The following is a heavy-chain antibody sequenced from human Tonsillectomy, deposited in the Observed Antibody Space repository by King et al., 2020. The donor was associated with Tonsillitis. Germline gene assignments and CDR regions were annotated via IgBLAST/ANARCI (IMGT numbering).Heavy chain of an antibody. J-gene: IGHJ6*02. V-gene: IGHV3-23*04. Sequence: VQLVESGGAWVQPGGSLRLSCAASGFAFSSYAMSWVRQAPGKGPEWVSAITDSGSKTYYADSVEGRLTISRDNSKNTLYLQMNSPRAEDTAIYYCARGSWGVGPYYGMDVWGRETTVTVSS. CDR1: GFAFSSYA. CDR3: ARGSWGVGPYYGMDV. D-gene: IGHD1-26*01. CDR2: ITDSGSKT.